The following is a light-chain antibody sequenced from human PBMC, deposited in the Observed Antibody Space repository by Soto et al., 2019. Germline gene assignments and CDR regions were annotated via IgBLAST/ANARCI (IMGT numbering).Light chain of an antibody. CDR3: SSYSSSTTHVV. CDR2: DVT. J-gene: IGLJ2*01. CDR1: SSDAGDFNY. Sequence: QSALTQPASVSGSPGRSVTISCTGTSSDAGDFNYVSWYQHLPGRAPKLIIYDVTNRPSGISYRFSASKSGRTASLTISGLQAEDEADYYCSSYSSSTTHVVFGGGTQLTVL. V-gene: IGLV2-14*03.